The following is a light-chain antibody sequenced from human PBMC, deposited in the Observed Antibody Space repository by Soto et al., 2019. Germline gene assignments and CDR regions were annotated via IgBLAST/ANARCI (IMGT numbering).Light chain of an antibody. CDR2: ATS. Sequence: DVQMTQSPSSLSAFVGDIVTITCRSSQCIAPDLAWFQQKPGKVPKLLIYATSTLQSGVPSGFSGSGSGTDFTLTVTSLQTEDVGTYYCQKYNSAPLTFGGGPKVEIK. J-gene: IGKJ4*01. CDR3: QKYNSAPLT. CDR1: QCIAPD. V-gene: IGKV1-27*01.